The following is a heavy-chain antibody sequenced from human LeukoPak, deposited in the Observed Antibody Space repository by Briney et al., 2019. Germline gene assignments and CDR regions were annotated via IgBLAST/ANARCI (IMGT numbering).Heavy chain of an antibody. CDR1: GYTFTDYY. Sequence: ASVNVSCKASGYTFTDYYIHWVRQAPGQGLEWMGWINPDSGGTNYAQKFQGRVTTTRDTSIRTVYLEPRRLRSDDTAVFSCKSEDRAGKWFDPWGQGTLVTVSS. V-gene: IGHV1-2*02. CDR3: KSEDRAGKWFDP. D-gene: IGHD2-15*01. CDR2: INPDSGGT. J-gene: IGHJ5*02.